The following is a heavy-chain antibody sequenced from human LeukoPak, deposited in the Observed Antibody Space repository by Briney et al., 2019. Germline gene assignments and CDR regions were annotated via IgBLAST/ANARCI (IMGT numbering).Heavy chain of an antibody. J-gene: IGHJ4*02. CDR3: ARGAAPYYYDSSGSPGVVY. Sequence: ASVKVSCKASGYTFTGYYMHWVRQAPGQGLEWMGRINPNSGGTNYAQKFQGRVTMTRDTSISTAYMELSRLRSDDTAVYYCARGAAPYYYDSSGSPGVVYWGQGTLVTVSS. CDR1: GYTFTGYY. V-gene: IGHV1-2*06. CDR2: INPNSGGT. D-gene: IGHD3-22*01.